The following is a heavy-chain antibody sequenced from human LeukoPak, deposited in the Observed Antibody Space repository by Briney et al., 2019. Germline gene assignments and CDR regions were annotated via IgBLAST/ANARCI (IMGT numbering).Heavy chain of an antibody. CDR2: IIPIFGTA. J-gene: IGHJ6*02. Sequence: ASAKVSCKASGGTFSSYAISWVRQAPGQGLEWMGGIIPIFGTANYAQKFQGRVTITTDESTSTAYMELSSLRSEDTAVYYCARDLVVDTAPYYYYGMDVWGQGTTVTVSS. CDR3: ARDLVVDTAPYYYYGMDV. CDR1: GGTFSSYA. V-gene: IGHV1-69*05. D-gene: IGHD5-18*01.